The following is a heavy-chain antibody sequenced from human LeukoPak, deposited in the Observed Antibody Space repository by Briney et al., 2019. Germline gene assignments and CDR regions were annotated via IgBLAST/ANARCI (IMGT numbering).Heavy chain of an antibody. V-gene: IGHV4-39*01. J-gene: IGHJ5*02. CDR1: GGSISSSSYY. CDR2: IYYSGRT. CDR3: ARLVDTMVRGVIWFDP. D-gene: IGHD3-10*01. Sequence: SETLSLTCTVSGGSISSSSYYWGWIRQPPGKGLEWIGSIYYSGRTYYNPSLKSRVTISVDTSKNQFSLKLSSVTAADTAVDYCARLVDTMVRGVIWFDPWGKGTLVTVSS.